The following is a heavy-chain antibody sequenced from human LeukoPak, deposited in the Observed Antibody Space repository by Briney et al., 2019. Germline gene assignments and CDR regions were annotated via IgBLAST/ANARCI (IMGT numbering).Heavy chain of an antibody. Sequence: GGSLGLSCAASGFTFSSYGMHWVRQAPGKGLEYVSAISSHGGSTYYANSVKGRFTISRDNSKNTLYLQMGSLRAKDMAVYYCARAGSYCSSTTCYSYFDYWGQGTLVTVSS. V-gene: IGHV3-64*01. D-gene: IGHD2-2*01. CDR1: GFTFSSYG. CDR3: ARAGSYCSSTTCYSYFDY. J-gene: IGHJ4*02. CDR2: ISSHGGST.